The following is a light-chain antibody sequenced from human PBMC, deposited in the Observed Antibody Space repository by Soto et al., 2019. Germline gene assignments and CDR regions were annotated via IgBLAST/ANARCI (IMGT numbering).Light chain of an antibody. Sequence: QSVLTQPASVSGSPGQSITISCTGTSSDVGGYNYVSWYQQHPGKAPKLMIYEVSNRPSGVSNRFSGSKSGNTASLTISGLQAEDEADYYCSSYTSSSTHNVVFGGGTKVTVL. CDR3: SSYTSSSTHNVV. CDR1: SSDVGGYNY. CDR2: EVS. V-gene: IGLV2-14*01. J-gene: IGLJ2*01.